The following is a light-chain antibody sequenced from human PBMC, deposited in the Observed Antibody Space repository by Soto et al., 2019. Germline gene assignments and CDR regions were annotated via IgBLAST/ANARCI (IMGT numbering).Light chain of an antibody. Sequence: EIVLTQSPATLSLSPGERATLSCRASQSVSSYLAWYQQKPGQAPRLLIYDASNRATGIPARFSGSGSGTDFTLTISSLQPDDFATYYCQQYNSYSQKTFGQGTKVDIK. CDR2: DAS. CDR3: QQYNSYSQKT. CDR1: QSVSSY. J-gene: IGKJ1*01. V-gene: IGKV3-11*01.